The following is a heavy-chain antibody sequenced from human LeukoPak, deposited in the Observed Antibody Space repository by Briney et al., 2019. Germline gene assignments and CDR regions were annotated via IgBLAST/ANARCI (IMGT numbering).Heavy chain of an antibody. CDR1: IGSLSSYY. Sequence: SGTLSLTCTVSIGSLSSYYGSWIRQPPGQGLEWMGYIYYRGSTNYNPSLKSRVTISVDTAKTPFSLKLSSVTAADTAVYYCASNTVTIRRNEQYYYYYMDVWGKGTTVTVSS. D-gene: IGHD4-11*01. V-gene: IGHV4-59*01. J-gene: IGHJ6*03. CDR3: ASNTVTIRRNEQYYYYYMDV. CDR2: IYYRGST.